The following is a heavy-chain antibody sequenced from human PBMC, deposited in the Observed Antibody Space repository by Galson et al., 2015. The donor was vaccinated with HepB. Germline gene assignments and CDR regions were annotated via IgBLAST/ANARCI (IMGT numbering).Heavy chain of an antibody. D-gene: IGHD3-10*01. V-gene: IGHV3-21*01. CDR1: GFTFSSYS. CDR3: ASGVLLWFGALI. Sequence: SLRLSCAASGFTFSSYSMNWVRQAPGKGLEWVSSISSSSSYIYYADSVKGRFTISRDNAKNSLYLQMNSLRAEDTAVYYCASGVLLWFGALIWGQGTLVTVSS. CDR2: ISSSSSYI. J-gene: IGHJ4*02.